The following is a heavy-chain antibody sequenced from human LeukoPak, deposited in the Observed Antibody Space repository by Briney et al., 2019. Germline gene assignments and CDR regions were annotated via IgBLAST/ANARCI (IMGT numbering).Heavy chain of an antibody. CDR3: AKGGEELWLPDDY. Sequence: GGSLRLSCAASGFTFSSYSMNWVRQAPGKGLEWVSSISSSSSYIYYADSVKGRFTISRDNSKNTLYLQMNSLRAGDTAVYYCAKGGEELWLPDDYWGQGTLVTVSS. D-gene: IGHD5-18*01. CDR1: GFTFSSYS. CDR2: ISSSSSYI. V-gene: IGHV3-21*01. J-gene: IGHJ4*02.